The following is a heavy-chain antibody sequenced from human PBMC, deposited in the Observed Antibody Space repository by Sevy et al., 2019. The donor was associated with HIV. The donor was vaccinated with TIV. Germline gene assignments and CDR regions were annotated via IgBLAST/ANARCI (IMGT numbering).Heavy chain of an antibody. Sequence: SETLSLTCVVSGASVNNKYRAWVRQSPALGLEWIGYVHYSGAPSYNPSLKSGLSISLGIPNNEFSLRLTSVTPADTAVYYSATVDSDFDPRFDHWGQGTLVTVSS. CDR2: VHYSGAP. CDR3: ATVDSDFDPRFDH. V-gene: IGHV4-59*02. J-gene: IGHJ5*02. CDR1: GASVNNKY. D-gene: IGHD3-9*01.